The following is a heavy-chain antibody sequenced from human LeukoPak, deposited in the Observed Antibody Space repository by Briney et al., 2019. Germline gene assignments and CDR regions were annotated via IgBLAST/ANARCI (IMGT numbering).Heavy chain of an antibody. V-gene: IGHV4-59*12. CDR1: GESISGFY. CDR3: ASYSGIYSAFEV. J-gene: IGHJ3*01. Sequence: SETLSLTCTVSGESISGFYWTWIRQPPGKGLEWIGYIYYSGSTNYNPSLKSRVTISVDTSKNHFSLTLNAVTAADTAVYHCASYSGIYSAFEVWSQGTLVTVSS. D-gene: IGHD1-26*01. CDR2: IYYSGST.